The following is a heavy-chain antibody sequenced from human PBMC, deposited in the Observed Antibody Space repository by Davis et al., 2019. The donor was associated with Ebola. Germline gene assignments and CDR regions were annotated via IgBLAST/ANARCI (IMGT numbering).Heavy chain of an antibody. D-gene: IGHD5-18*01. V-gene: IGHV3-30*04. CDR1: GFTFSSYA. Sequence: GGSLRLSCAASGFTFSSYAMHWVRQAPGKGLEWVAVISYDGSNKYYADSVKGRFTISRDNSKNTLYLQMSSLRAEDTAVYYCARFRGYSYGKGYYGMDVWGKGTTVTVSS. CDR2: ISYDGSNK. J-gene: IGHJ6*04. CDR3: ARFRGYSYGKGYYGMDV.